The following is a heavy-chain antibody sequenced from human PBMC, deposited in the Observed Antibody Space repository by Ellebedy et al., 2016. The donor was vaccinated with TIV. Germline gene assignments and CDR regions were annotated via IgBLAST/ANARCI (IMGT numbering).Heavy chain of an antibody. D-gene: IGHD5-12*01. J-gene: IGHJ4*02. CDR1: GGSINIKNYY. Sequence: SETLSLXXSVSGGSINIKNYYWSWIRQPPGKGLEWIGYIYDSGSTNYNPSLKSRVTISVDTSKNQFSLKLSSVTAADTAVYYCARAVGYSVDYWGQGTLVTVSS. CDR2: IYDSGST. V-gene: IGHV4-61*01. CDR3: ARAVGYSVDY.